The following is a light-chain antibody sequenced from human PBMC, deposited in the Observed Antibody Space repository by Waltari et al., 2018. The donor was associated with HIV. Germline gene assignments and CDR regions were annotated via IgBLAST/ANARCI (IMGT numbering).Light chain of an antibody. Sequence: NFMLTQPHSVSESPGKTVTISCTRDSGSIASSYVQWSQQRPGSAPATVNYENTQTPSGVPDRFSGSIDSSSNSAYLTISGLETEDEADYYCQSSDSDTWVFGGGTKLTVL. CDR2: ENT. J-gene: IGLJ3*02. CDR1: SGSIASSY. V-gene: IGLV6-57*03. CDR3: QSSDSDTWV.